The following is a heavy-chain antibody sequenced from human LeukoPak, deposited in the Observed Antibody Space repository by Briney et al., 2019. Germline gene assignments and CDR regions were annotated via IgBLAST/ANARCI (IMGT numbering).Heavy chain of an antibody. CDR1: GGSISSSSYY. V-gene: IGHV4-39*07. CDR3: ARESGWGYYDFWSGYYTGYYMDV. CDR2: IYYSGST. J-gene: IGHJ6*03. Sequence: SETLSLTYTVSGGSISSSSYYWGWIRQPPGKGLEWIGSIYYSGSTYYNPSLKSRVTISVDTSKNQFSLKLSSVTAADTAVYYCARESGWGYYDFWSGYYTGYYMDVWGKGTTVTVSS. D-gene: IGHD3-3*01.